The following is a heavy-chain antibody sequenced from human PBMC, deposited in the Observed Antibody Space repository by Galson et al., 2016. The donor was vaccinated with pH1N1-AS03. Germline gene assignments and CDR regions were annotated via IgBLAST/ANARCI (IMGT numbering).Heavy chain of an antibody. V-gene: IGHV4-59*08. CDR2: IYSSGRT. D-gene: IGHD3-22*01. Sequence: SETLSLTCSVSGGSINNFYWNWIRQSPGKALEWIGFIYSSGRTVSNPSLETRVTISVDTSKNQFSLTLNSVTAADTAVYYCPRPHRGVYYESSGYYYWYYDLWGRGTLVTVSS. J-gene: IGHJ2*01. CDR3: PRPHRGVYYESSGYYYWYYDL. CDR1: GGSINNFY.